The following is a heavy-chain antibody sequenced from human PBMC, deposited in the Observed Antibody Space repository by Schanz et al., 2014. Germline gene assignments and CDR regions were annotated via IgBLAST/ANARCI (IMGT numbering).Heavy chain of an antibody. CDR1: GFTFSDYW. CDR2: IKSDGSST. Sequence: EVQLVESGGGLVQPGGSLRLSCTASGFTFSDYWMSWVRQVPGKGLVWVSRIKSDGSSTSYADSVKGRFTISRDNAKNTLYLQMNSLRAEDTAVYYCAKSDAFDIWGQGTLVTVSS. CDR3: AKSDAFDI. J-gene: IGHJ3*02. V-gene: IGHV3-74*02.